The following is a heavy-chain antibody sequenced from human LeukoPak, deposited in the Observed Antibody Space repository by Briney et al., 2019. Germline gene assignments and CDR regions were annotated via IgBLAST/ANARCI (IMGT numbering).Heavy chain of an antibody. V-gene: IGHV4-61*02. D-gene: IGHD1-26*01. CDR3: ARADSPGGSFDY. CDR1: GGSISSGSYY. Sequence: SSETLSLTCTVSGGSISSGSYYWSWIRQPAGKGLEWIGRIYTSGSTDYNPSLKSRVTISVDTAKNQFSLKLSSVTAADTAVYYCARADSPGGSFDYWGQGTLVTVSS. CDR2: IYTSGST. J-gene: IGHJ4*02.